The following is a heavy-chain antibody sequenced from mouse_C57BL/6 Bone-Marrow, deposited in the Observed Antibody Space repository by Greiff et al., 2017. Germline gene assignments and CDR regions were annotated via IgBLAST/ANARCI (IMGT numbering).Heavy chain of an antibody. V-gene: IGHV5-12*01. Sequence: EVKLMESGGGLVQPGGSLKLSCAASGFTFSDYYMSWVRQTPEKRLAWVAYISNGGGSTYSPDTVKGRFTISRDNAKNTLYLQMGRLKCEDTAMYYCARRGGSRCYMDDWGQGTTLTVSS. CDR3: ARRGGSRCYMDD. D-gene: IGHD1-1*01. CDR1: GFTFSDYY. J-gene: IGHJ2*01. CDR2: ISNGGGST.